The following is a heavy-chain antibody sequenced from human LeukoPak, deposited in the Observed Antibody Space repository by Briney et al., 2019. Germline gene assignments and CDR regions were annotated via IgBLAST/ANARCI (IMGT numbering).Heavy chain of an antibody. CDR3: ARGRDSSGYEYYFDY. V-gene: IGHV4-34*01. D-gene: IGHD3-22*01. CDR2: INHSGST. J-gene: IGHJ4*02. CDR1: GGSFSGYY. Sequence: TSETLSLTCAVYGGSFSGYYWSWIRQPPGKGLEWIGEINHSGSTNYNPSLKSRVTISVDTSKNQFSLKLSSVTAADTAVYYCARGRDSSGYEYYFDYWGQGTLVTVSS.